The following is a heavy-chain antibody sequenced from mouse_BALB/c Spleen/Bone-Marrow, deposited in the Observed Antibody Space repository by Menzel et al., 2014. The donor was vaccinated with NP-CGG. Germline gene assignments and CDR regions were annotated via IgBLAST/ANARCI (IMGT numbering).Heavy chain of an antibody. V-gene: IGHV1-80*01. CDR3: ASAAAWFAY. CDR1: DYAFSSYW. Sequence: QVQLKDSGAELVRPGSSVKISCKASDYAFSSYWMNWVKQRPGQGLEWIGQIYPGDGDTNYNGKFKGKATLTADKSSSTAYMQLSSLTSEDSAVYFCASAAAWFAYWGQGTLVTVSA. J-gene: IGHJ3*01. CDR2: IYPGDGDT.